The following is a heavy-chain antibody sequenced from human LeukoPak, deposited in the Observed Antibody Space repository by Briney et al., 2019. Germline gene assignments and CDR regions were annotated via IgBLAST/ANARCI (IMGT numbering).Heavy chain of an antibody. V-gene: IGHV4-30-4*01. CDR1: GGSISSGDYY. CDR3: ARDVRGVIGSDY. Sequence: PSQTLSLTCTVSGGSISSGDYYWSWIRQPPGKGLEWIGYIYYSGSTYYNPSLKSRVTISVDTSKNQFSLKLSSVTAADTAVYYCARDVRGVIGSDYWGQGTLVTVSS. CDR2: IYYSGST. D-gene: IGHD3-10*01. J-gene: IGHJ4*02.